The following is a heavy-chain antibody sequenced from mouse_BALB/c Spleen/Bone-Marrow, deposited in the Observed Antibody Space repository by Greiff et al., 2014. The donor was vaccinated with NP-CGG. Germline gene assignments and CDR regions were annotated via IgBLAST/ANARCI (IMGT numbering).Heavy chain of an antibody. CDR2: IYPGNGDT. Sequence: QVQLKESGAELVKPGASVKMSCKASGYTFTSYNMPWVKQTPGQGLEWIGAIYPGNGDTSYNQKFKGKATLTADKSSSTAYMQLSSLTSEDSAVYYCARWGWDRFAYWGQGTLVTVSA. J-gene: IGHJ3*01. CDR3: ARWGWDRFAY. D-gene: IGHD4-1*01. CDR1: GYTFTSYN. V-gene: IGHV1-12*01.